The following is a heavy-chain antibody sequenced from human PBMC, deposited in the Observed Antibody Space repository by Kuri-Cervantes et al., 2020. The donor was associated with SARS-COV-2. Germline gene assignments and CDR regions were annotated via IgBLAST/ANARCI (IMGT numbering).Heavy chain of an antibody. Sequence: SETLSLTCTVSGGSISSSSYYWGWIRQPPGKGLEWIGSIYYSGSTYYNPSLKSRVTISVDTSKNQFSLKLSSVTAADTAVYYCAGKRGWFDTWGQGTLVTVSS. CDR1: GGSISSSSYY. V-gene: IGHV4-39*01. CDR3: AGKRGWFDT. J-gene: IGHJ5*02. CDR2: IYYSGST. D-gene: IGHD5-24*01.